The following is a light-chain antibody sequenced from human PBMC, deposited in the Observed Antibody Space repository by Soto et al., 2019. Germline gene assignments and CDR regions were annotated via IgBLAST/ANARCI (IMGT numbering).Light chain of an antibody. CDR2: QDS. CDR3: QAWDSSNVV. Sequence: SYELTQPPSVSVSPGQTASINCSGDKLGDKYACWYQQKPGQSPVLVIYQDSKRPSGIPERFSGSNSGNTATLTISGTQAMDEADYYCQAWDSSNVVFGGGTKRTVL. V-gene: IGLV3-1*01. CDR1: KLGDKY. J-gene: IGLJ2*01.